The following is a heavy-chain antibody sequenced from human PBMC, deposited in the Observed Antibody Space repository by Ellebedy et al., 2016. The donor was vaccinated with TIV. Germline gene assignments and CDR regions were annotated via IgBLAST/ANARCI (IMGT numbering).Heavy chain of an antibody. CDR1: GGSISSYY. CDR2: IYYSGST. V-gene: IGHV4-59*08. Sequence: MPSETLSLTCTVSGGSISSYYWSWIRQPPGKGLEWIGYIYYSGSTNYNPSLKSRVTITVYTSKNQFSLKLSSVTAADTAVYYCAGHGMGSYYYYGMDVWGQGTTVTVSS. J-gene: IGHJ6*02. D-gene: IGHD1-26*01. CDR3: AGHGMGSYYYYGMDV.